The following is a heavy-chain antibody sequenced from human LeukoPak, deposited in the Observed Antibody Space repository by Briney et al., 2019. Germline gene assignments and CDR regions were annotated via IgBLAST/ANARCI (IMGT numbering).Heavy chain of an antibody. CDR3: AKSDNSGIDY. Sequence: PGGSLRLSCAASGFTFSTYTMNWVRQAPGKGLEWVSYISTRSNTMYYADSVEGRFTISRDNAKNSLYLQMNSLRAEDTAVYYCAKSDNSGIDYWGQGTLVTVSS. J-gene: IGHJ4*02. D-gene: IGHD7-27*01. CDR2: ISTRSNTM. V-gene: IGHV3-48*01. CDR1: GFTFSTYT.